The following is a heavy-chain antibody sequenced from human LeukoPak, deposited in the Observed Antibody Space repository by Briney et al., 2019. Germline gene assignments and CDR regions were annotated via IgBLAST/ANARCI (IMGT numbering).Heavy chain of an antibody. CDR1: GGSISSGDYY. CDR2: IYYSGST. J-gene: IGHJ2*01. D-gene: IGHD3-10*01. Sequence: SQTLSLTCTVSGGSISSGDYYWSWIRQPPGKGLEWIGYIYYSGSTYYNPSLKSRVTISVDTSKNQFSLKLSSVTAADTAMYYCARDGAGGSDWYFDLWGRGTLVTVSS. V-gene: IGHV4-30-4*01. CDR3: ARDGAGGSDWYFDL.